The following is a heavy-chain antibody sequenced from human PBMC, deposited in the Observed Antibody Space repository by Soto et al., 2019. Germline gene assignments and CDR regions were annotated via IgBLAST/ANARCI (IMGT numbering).Heavy chain of an antibody. CDR1: GFTFSSYA. D-gene: IGHD3-3*01. J-gene: IGHJ4*02. Sequence: PGGSLRLSCAASGFTFSSYAMHWVRQAPGKGLEWVAVISYDGSNKYYADSVKGRFTISRDNSKNTLYLQMNSLRAEDTAVYYCARRNDFWSGYSCWGQGALVT. V-gene: IGHV3-30-3*01. CDR2: ISYDGSNK. CDR3: ARRNDFWSGYSC.